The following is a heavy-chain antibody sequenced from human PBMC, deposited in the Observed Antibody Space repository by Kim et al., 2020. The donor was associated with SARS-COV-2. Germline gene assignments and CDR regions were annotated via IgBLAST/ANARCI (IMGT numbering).Heavy chain of an antibody. V-gene: IGHV3-30*18. D-gene: IGHD2-15*01. J-gene: IGHJ4*02. CDR2: IPSDGNNG. CDR1: GFTFSSYG. Sequence: GGSLRLSCAASGFTFSSYGMHWVRQAPGKGLEWVADIPSDGNNGLYADSVKGRFTISRDNSKNTLYLHMSSLRAEDTAVYYCAKDREMVPSTPFDYWGQGTLVTVSS. CDR3: AKDREMVPSTPFDY.